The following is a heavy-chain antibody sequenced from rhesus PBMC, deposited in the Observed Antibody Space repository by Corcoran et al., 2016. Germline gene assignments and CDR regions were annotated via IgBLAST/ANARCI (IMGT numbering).Heavy chain of an antibody. D-gene: IGHD3-22*01. J-gene: IGHJ4*01. Sequence: QVQLQESGPGVVKPSETLSLTCAVSGGSFSGYYWGWIRQPPGKGRGCMGHIRGSSVRTADHPALKGRVSSSTDTSKNQLMLKLKSVTAADRAVYYCTRGRYDYVYWGQGVLVTVSS. CDR1: GGSFSGYY. V-gene: IGHV4-165*01. CDR2: IRGSSVRT. CDR3: TRGRYDYVY.